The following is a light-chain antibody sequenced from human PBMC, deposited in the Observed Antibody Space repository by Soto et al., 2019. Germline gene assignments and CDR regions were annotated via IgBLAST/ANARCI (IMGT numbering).Light chain of an antibody. J-gene: IGKJ4*01. V-gene: IGKV1-13*02. Sequence: AAQLTQSPSSLSASVGDRVTISCRASQGIGSAFAWYQQETGEGPKALSYDGSSLKSGVPSRFSGSGSWTDFTLTISSLQPEDFATYYCQQFNSFPLTVGGGTKVDSK. CDR1: QGIGSA. CDR3: QQFNSFPLT. CDR2: DGS.